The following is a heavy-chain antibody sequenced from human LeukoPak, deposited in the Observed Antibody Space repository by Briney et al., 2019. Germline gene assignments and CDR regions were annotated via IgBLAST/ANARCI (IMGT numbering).Heavy chain of an antibody. CDR1: GFTFSSYE. J-gene: IGHJ4*02. Sequence: PGGSLRLSCAASGFTFSSYEMNWVRQAPGKGLEWVSYISSSGSTIYYADSVKGRFTISRDNAKNSLYLQMNSLRDEDTAVYYCARDRGKLGSSWYFDYWGQGTLVTVSS. D-gene: IGHD6-13*01. V-gene: IGHV3-48*03. CDR2: ISSSGSTI. CDR3: ARDRGKLGSSWYFDY.